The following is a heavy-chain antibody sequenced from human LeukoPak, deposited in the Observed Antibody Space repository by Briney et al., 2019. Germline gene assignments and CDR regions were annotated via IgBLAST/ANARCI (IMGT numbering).Heavy chain of an antibody. V-gene: IGHV4-38-2*02. CDR3: ARGGPNSSGWRIDY. CDR2: IYHSGST. D-gene: IGHD6-19*01. J-gene: IGHJ4*02. Sequence: PSETLSLTCTVSGYSISSGYCWGWIRQPPGKGLEWIGSIYHSGSTYYNPSLKSRVTISVDTSKNQFSLKLSSVTAADTAVYYCARGGPNSSGWRIDYWGQGTLVTVSS. CDR1: GYSISSGYC.